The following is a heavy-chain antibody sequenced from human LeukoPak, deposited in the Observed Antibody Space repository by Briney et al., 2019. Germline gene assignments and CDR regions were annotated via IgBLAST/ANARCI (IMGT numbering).Heavy chain of an antibody. V-gene: IGHV1-2*02. Sequence: GASVTVSCKASGYTFTGYYMHWVRQAPGQGLEWMGWINPNSGGTNYAQKFQGRVTMTRDTSISTAYMELSRLRSDDTAMYYCARDPTYYYDSSGYYPYYFDYWGQGTLVTVSS. J-gene: IGHJ4*02. CDR2: INPNSGGT. CDR3: ARDPTYYYDSSGYYPYYFDY. CDR1: GYTFTGYY. D-gene: IGHD3-22*01.